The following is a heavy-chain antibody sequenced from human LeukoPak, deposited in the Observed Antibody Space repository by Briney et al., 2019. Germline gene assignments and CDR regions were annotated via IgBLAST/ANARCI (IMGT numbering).Heavy chain of an antibody. CDR3: AREEHGGNSGYNFDY. CDR2: ISSSSSYI. Sequence: GGSLRLSCAASGFTFSSYSMNWVRQAPGKGLEWVSSISSSSSYIYYADSVKGRFTISRDNAKNSLYLQMNSLRAEDTAVYYCAREEHGGNSGYNFDYWGQGTLVTVSS. CDR1: GFTFSSYS. D-gene: IGHD4-23*01. V-gene: IGHV3-21*01. J-gene: IGHJ4*02.